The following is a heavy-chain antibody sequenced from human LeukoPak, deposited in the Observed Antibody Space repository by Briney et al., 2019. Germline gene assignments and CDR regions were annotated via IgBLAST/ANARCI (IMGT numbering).Heavy chain of an antibody. CDR2: IKSKTDGGTT. CDR1: GFTFSNAW. V-gene: IGHV3-15*01. J-gene: IGHJ3*02. D-gene: IGHD3-10*01. CDR3: TTHYGSGSVDAFDI. Sequence: GGSLRLSCASSGFTFSNAWMSWVRQAPGKGLERVGRIKSKTDGGTTDYAAPVKGRFTISRDDSKNTLYLQMNSLKTEDAAVYYCTTHYGSGSVDAFDIWGQGTMVTGSS.